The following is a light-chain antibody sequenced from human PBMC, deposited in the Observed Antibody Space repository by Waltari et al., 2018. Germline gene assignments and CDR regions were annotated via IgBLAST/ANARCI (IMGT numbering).Light chain of an antibody. J-gene: IGKJ2*01. CDR3: QQYQNWPYT. Sequence: VVMTQSPATLSVSPGERATLSCRASQSVSSNLAWYQQKPGQAPRLLIYGASTRATGIPTRFSGSGSGTEFTLIISSLQSEDFAVYYCQQYQNWPYTFGQGTKVEI. CDR2: GAS. CDR1: QSVSSN. V-gene: IGKV3-15*01.